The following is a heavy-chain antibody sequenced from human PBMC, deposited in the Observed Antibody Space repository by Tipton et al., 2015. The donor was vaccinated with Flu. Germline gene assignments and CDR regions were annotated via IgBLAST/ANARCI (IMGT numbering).Heavy chain of an antibody. CDR1: GGSISSGSYY. CDR2: IYTSGST. V-gene: IGHV4-61*02. CDR3: ARGAGSGTYVIYDY. D-gene: IGHD3-10*01. Sequence: TLSLTCTVSGGSISSGSYYWSWIRQPAGKGLEWIGRIYTSGSTNYNPSLKSRVTMSVDTSKNQFSLKLTSVSAADTAVYYCARGAGSGTYVIYDYWGQGTLVTVSS. J-gene: IGHJ4*02.